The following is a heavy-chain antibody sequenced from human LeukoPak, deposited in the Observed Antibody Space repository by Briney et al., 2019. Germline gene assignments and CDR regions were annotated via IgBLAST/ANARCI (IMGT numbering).Heavy chain of an antibody. V-gene: IGHV1-69*05. CDR1: GGTFSSYA. Sequence: GASVKVSCKASGGTFSSYAISWVRQAPGQGLEWMGGIIPIFGTANYAQKFQGRVTMTRDTSTSTVYMELSSLRSEDTAVYYCARDYRGYSGYDFPSPRATGPDWFDPWGQGTLVTVSS. J-gene: IGHJ5*02. CDR3: ARDYRGYSGYDFPSPRATGPDWFDP. D-gene: IGHD5-12*01. CDR2: IIPIFGTA.